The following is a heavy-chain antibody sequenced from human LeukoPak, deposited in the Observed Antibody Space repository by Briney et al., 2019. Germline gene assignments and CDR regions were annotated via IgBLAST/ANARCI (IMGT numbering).Heavy chain of an antibody. D-gene: IGHD3-10*01. V-gene: IGHV3-74*01. CDR2: IGNDGKTT. J-gene: IGHJ6*04. CDR1: GFTFSSYS. CDR3: ARGRDYAMDV. Sequence: LTGGSLRLSCAASGFTFSSYSMNWVRQTPGKGLLWVSFIGNDGKTTNYADSVKGRFTISRDNAKNTLYLQMNSLRAEDTAVYYCARGRDYAMDVWGKGTTVTVSS.